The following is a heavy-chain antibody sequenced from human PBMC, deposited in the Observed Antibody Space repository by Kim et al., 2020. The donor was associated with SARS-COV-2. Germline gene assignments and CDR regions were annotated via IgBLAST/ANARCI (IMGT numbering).Heavy chain of an antibody. Sequence: SRVTISVDTSKNQFSLKLSSVTAADTAVYYCARRYGSGSYYKNYFDYWGQGTLVTVSS. V-gene: IGHV4-39*01. D-gene: IGHD3-10*01. J-gene: IGHJ4*02. CDR3: ARRYGSGSYYKNYFDY.